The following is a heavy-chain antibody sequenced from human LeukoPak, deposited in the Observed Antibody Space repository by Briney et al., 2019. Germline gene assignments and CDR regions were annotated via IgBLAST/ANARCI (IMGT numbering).Heavy chain of an antibody. J-gene: IGHJ4*02. CDR2: IGSSSTYI. V-gene: IGHV3-21*01. CDR3: ARGFHFDSSGYYDYFDY. CDR1: GFTFGSYT. D-gene: IGHD3-22*01. Sequence: GGSLRLSCAASGFTFGSYTINWVRLAPGKGLEWVSSIGSSSTYIYYADSVKGRFTISRDNAKNSLYLQMNSLRAEDTAVYYCARGFHFDSSGYYDYFDYWGQGTLVTVSS.